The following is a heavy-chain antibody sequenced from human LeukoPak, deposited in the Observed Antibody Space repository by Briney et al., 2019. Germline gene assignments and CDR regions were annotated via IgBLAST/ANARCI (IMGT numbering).Heavy chain of an antibody. J-gene: IGHJ1*01. Sequence: PSETLSLTCGVYGGSFSRYSWNWIRQHPGKGLEWIGYIYYSGSTYYNPSLKSRVTISVDTSKNQFSLKLSSVTAADTAVYYCASYGGVRITMIVAAPTRPTRNDDAEYFQHWGQGTLGTVSS. CDR3: ASYGGVRITMIVAAPTRPTRNDDAEYFQH. CDR1: GGSFSRYS. D-gene: IGHD3-22*01. CDR2: IYYSGST. V-gene: IGHV4-31*11.